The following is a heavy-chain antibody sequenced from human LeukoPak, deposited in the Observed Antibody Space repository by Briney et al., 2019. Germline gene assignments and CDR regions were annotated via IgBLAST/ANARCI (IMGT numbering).Heavy chain of an antibody. CDR2: IYYSGST. CDR1: GASISAIISY. J-gene: IGHJ3*02. V-gene: IGHV4-59*08. CDR3: ARHWQQLVGEAFDI. Sequence: PSETLSLTCTVSGASISAIISYWSWIRQPPGKGLEWIGYIYYSGSTNYNPSLKSRVTISVDTSKNQFSLKLSSVTAADTAVYYCARHWQQLVGEAFDIWGQGTMVTVSS. D-gene: IGHD6-13*01.